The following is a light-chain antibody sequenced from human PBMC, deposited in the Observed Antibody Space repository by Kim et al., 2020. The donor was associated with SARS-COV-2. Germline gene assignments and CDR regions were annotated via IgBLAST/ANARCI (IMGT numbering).Light chain of an antibody. CDR3: QQRST. CDR2: DAS. V-gene: IGKV3-11*01. J-gene: IGKJ1*01. CDR1: RGVSSY. Sequence: ATLSLSPGERATLYGRARRGVSSYLAWYQQKPGQAPRRLIYDASNRATGIPARFSGSGSGTDFTLTISSREPGDFAVYYCQQRSTFGQGTKVDIK.